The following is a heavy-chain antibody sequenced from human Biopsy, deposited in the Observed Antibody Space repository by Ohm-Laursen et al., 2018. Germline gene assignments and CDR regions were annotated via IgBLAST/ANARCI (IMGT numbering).Heavy chain of an antibody. CDR1: RFTFSRYW. D-gene: IGHD5-18*01. Sequence: SLRLSCAASRFTFSRYWMNWVRQAPGKGLEWVAFIFYDGSNTYYADSVKGRFTISRDNSRDTLYLQMSSLRAEDTAVYYCAKDRYNYTPIGGFSMDVWGQGTTVTVSS. J-gene: IGHJ6*02. CDR3: AKDRYNYTPIGGFSMDV. V-gene: IGHV3-30*18. CDR2: IFYDGSNT.